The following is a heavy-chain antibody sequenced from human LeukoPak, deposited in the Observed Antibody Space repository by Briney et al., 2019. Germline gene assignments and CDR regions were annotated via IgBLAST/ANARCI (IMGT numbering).Heavy chain of an antibody. D-gene: IGHD3-22*01. CDR3: ARSGSSSGYYSYYFDY. CDR2: MNPNSGNT. V-gene: IGHV1-8*01. Sequence: ASVKVSCKASGYTFTSYDINWVRQATGRGLEWMGWMNPNSGNTGYAQKFQGRVTMTRNTSISTAYMELSSLRSEDTAVYYCARSGSSSGYYSYYFDYWGQGTLVTVSS. J-gene: IGHJ4*02. CDR1: GYTFTSYD.